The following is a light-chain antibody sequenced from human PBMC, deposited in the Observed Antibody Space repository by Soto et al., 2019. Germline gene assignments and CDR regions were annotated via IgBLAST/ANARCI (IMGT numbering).Light chain of an antibody. J-gene: IGLJ1*01. Sequence: QSVLTQPPSASGTPGQRVTISCSGSSSNIGSNYVYWYQQLPGTAPKLLIYRNNQRPSGVPDRFSGSKSGTSASLAISGLRSEVGVDYKVAAGEDGRGGLYVWGTGTRSPS. CDR3: AAGEDGRGGLYV. CDR2: RNN. CDR1: SSNIGSNY. V-gene: IGLV1-47*01.